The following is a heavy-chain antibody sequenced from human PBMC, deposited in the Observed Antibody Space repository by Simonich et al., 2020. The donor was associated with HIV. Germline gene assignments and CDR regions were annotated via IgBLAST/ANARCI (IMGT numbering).Heavy chain of an antibody. Sequence: EVQLVESGGGLVQPGGSLRLSCAASGFTFDDYAMHWVRQAPGKGRVWVSGIKWNSGSIGYADSVKGRFTISRDNAKNSLYLQMNSLRAEDTALYYCAKDKGAYYGSGSPVYWGQGTLVTVSS. CDR3: AKDKGAYYGSGSPVY. D-gene: IGHD3-10*01. CDR2: IKWNSGSI. J-gene: IGHJ4*02. V-gene: IGHV3-9*01. CDR1: GFTFDDYA.